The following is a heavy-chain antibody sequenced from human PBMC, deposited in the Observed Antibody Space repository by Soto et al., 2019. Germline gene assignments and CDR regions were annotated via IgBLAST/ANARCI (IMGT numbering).Heavy chain of an antibody. CDR2: IYPGDSDT. D-gene: IGHD4-17*01. CDR3: ARQVGYGGNRGDAFDI. V-gene: IGHV5-51*01. Sequence: GESLKISCKGSGYSFTSYWIGWVRQMPGKGLEWMGIIYPGDSDTRYSPSFQGQVTISADKSISTAYLQWSSLKASDTAMYYCARQVGYGGNRGDAFDIWGQGTMVTVSS. J-gene: IGHJ3*02. CDR1: GYSFTSYW.